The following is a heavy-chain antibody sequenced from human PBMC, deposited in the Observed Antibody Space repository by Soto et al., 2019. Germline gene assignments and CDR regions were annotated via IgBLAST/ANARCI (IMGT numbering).Heavy chain of an antibody. Sequence: SETLSLTCTVSGGSIRSYYWSWTRQPPGKGLEWIGYIYYSGSTKYNPSLKSRVTISVDSSKNQFSLKLDSVTAADTAVYFCVRDRDLYRDMFHADLWGQGTLVTVSS. CDR3: VRDRDLYRDMFHADL. CDR2: IYYSGST. V-gene: IGHV4-59*12. D-gene: IGHD1-26*01. J-gene: IGHJ4*01. CDR1: GGSIRSYY.